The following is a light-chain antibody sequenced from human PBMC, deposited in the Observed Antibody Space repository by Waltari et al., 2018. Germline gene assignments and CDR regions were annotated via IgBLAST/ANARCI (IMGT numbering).Light chain of an antibody. CDR2: WAS. CDR3: QQYYSTPYT. Sequence: DIVMTQSPDSLAVSLGERATINCKSSQSVLYSSNNKNYLAWYQQKPGQPPKLHIYWASTRESGVPDRFSGSGSVTDFTLTISSLQAEDVAVYYCQQYYSTPYTFGQGTKLEIK. CDR1: QSVLYSSNNKNY. J-gene: IGKJ2*01. V-gene: IGKV4-1*01.